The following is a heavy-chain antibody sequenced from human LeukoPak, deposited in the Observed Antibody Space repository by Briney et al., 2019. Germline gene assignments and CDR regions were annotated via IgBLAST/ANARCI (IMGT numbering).Heavy chain of an antibody. D-gene: IGHD3-10*01. Sequence: PSETLSLTCAVYGGSSSGYYWSWIRQPPGKGLEWIGEINHSGSTNYNPSLKSRVTISVDTSKNQFSLKLSSVTAADTAVYYCAREFPQLSAFDIWGQGTMVTVSS. CDR1: GGSSSGYY. CDR3: AREFPQLSAFDI. V-gene: IGHV4-34*01. J-gene: IGHJ3*02. CDR2: INHSGST.